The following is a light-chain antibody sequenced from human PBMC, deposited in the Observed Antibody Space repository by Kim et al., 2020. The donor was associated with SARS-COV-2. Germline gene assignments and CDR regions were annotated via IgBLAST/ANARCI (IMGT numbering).Light chain of an antibody. J-gene: IGLJ3*02. CDR2: FTSASNN. CDR3: AIWYSNTWV. Sequence: FTCTLRSDINVNTYNIYWYQQKPGSLPHYLLRFTSASNNQQGSGVPSRFSGSKDASTNAGLLLISGLQSEDGADYYCAIWYSNTWVFGGGTQLTVL. V-gene: IGLV5-39*01. CDR1: SDINVNTYN.